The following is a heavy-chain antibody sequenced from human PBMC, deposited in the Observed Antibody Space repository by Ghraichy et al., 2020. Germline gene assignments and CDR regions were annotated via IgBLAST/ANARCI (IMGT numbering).Heavy chain of an antibody. J-gene: IGHJ4*02. Sequence: LSLTCAASGFTFSTYAMSWVRQAPGKGLEWVSGISGSGGDTYYADSVKGRFTISRDNSKNTLYLQMNSLRAEDTAVYYCAKDRKKLGPYYFDYWGQGTLVSVSS. V-gene: IGHV3-23*01. CDR1: GFTFSTYA. CDR2: ISGSGGDT. CDR3: AKDRKKLGPYYFDY. D-gene: IGHD7-27*01.